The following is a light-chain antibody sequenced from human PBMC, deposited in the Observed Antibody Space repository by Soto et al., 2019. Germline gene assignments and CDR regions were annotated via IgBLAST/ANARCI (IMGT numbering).Light chain of an antibody. Sequence: NFMLTQPHSVSASPGKTVIISCSRSSGSIASNYVQWYQQRPGSSPIIVISEDNERPSGVPDRFSGSIDISSNSASLTISGLKPEDEADYYCQSYDSRNQIFGGGTKLTVL. J-gene: IGLJ2*01. CDR2: EDN. CDR3: QSYDSRNQI. CDR1: SGSIASNY. V-gene: IGLV6-57*01.